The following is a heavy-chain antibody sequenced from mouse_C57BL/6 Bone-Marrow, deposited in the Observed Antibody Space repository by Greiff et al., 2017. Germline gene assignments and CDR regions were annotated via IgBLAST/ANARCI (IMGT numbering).Heavy chain of an antibody. CDR1: GYAFSSYW. CDR2: IYPGDGDT. CDR3: ARPFHYYGYFDY. J-gene: IGHJ2*01. V-gene: IGHV1-80*01. Sequence: QVQLQQSGAELVKPGASVKISCKASGYAFSSYWMNWVKQRPGKGLEWIGQIYPGDGDTNYNGKFKGKATLTADKSSSTAYMQLSSLTSEDSAVYFGARPFHYYGYFDYWGQGTTLTVSS. D-gene: IGHD1-2*01.